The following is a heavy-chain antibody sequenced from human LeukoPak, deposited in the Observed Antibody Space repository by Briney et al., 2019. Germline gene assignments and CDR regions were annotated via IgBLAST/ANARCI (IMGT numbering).Heavy chain of an antibody. CDR2: ISLSGRT. D-gene: IGHD1-26*01. J-gene: IGHJ4*02. CDR3: SRESGAFSPFGY. V-gene: IGHV4-4*02. Sequence: SETLSLTCDVSGGSISRTNWWSWVRQSPGQGLEWIGEISLSGRTNYNPSLQSRVTMSLDESKNQLSLDLASVTAADTAVYYCSRESGAFSPFGYWGQGTLVTVPS. CDR1: GGSISRTNW.